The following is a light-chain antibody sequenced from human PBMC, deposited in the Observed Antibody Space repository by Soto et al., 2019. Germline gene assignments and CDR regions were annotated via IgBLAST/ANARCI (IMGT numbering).Light chain of an antibody. V-gene: IGKV3-15*01. CDR1: QTISNS. Sequence: ERVMTQVPAALSVSPGEEATLSCMTSQTISNSLAWYQQKPGQAPRLLIYDASALPTDIPTRFSGSGYGTEFTLTISSLQSADFAFYFCQQYKIWPPAFGQGPKVDIK. J-gene: IGKJ1*01. CDR3: QQYKIWPPA. CDR2: DAS.